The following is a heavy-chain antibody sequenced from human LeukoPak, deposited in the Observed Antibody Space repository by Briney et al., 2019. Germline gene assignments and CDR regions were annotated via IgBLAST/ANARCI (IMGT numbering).Heavy chain of an antibody. CDR3: ARDSGWELQHFYFDH. Sequence: GASVKVSCKASGYTFNSYGINWVRQAPGQGLEWMGWISVYNGQTNYAHKFQGRVTMTTDTSTRTAYMELRSLRSDDTAVYYCARDSGWELQHFYFDHWGQGTLVTVSA. CDR1: GYTFNSYG. D-gene: IGHD1-26*01. V-gene: IGHV1-18*01. J-gene: IGHJ4*02. CDR2: ISVYNGQT.